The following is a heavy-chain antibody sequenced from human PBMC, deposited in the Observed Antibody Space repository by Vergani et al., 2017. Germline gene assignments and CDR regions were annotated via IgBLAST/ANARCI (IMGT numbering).Heavy chain of an antibody. D-gene: IGHD3-10*01. CDR2: ISTGGERT. CDR3: ARDEGSFGGPSAFHV. J-gene: IGHJ3*01. Sequence: EEQLLESGGGLVRPGGSLRLSCTASGFTFNNYAMDWVRRAPGKGLEWLSAISTGGERTFYSDSVKGRFIVSRDNSKNTLYLQMNSLRDEDTAIYYCARDEGSFGGPSAFHVWGPGTMVTVSS. V-gene: IGHV3-23*01. CDR1: GFTFNNYA.